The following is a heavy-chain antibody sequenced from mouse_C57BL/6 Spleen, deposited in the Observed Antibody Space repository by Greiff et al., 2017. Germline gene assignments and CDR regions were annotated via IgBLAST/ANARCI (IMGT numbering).Heavy chain of an antibody. CDR3: ARAVYDNFDY. J-gene: IGHJ2*01. CDR1: GYTFTSYW. CDR2: IDPSDSYT. V-gene: IGHV1-69*01. D-gene: IGHD2-12*01. Sequence: VQLQQSGAELVMPGASVKLSCKASGYTFTSYWLHWVKQRPGQGLEWIGEIDPSDSYTNYNQKFKGKSTLTVDKSSSTAYMQLSSLTSEDSAVYYCARAVYDNFDYWGQGTTLTVSS.